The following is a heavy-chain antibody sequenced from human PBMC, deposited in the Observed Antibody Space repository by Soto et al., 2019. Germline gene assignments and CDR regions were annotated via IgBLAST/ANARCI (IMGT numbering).Heavy chain of an antibody. CDR2: IYYSGTT. V-gene: IGHV4-30-4*01. Sequence: PSETLSLTCTVSGGSISSGDYYWSWIRQPPGKGLEWIGYIYYSGTTYYNPSLNSRVTISVDTSKNQFSLKLSSVTAADTAVYYCARGTYSSGRGRFDYWGQGTLVTV. J-gene: IGHJ4*02. D-gene: IGHD6-19*01. CDR1: GGSISSGDYY. CDR3: ARGTYSSGRGRFDY.